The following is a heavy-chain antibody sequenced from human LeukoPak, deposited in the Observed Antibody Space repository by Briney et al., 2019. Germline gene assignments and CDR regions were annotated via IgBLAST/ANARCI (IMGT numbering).Heavy chain of an antibody. V-gene: IGHV3-20*04. CDR3: AKDPQRSSGYYYEVDY. J-gene: IGHJ4*02. CDR2: INWNGGST. D-gene: IGHD3-22*01. Sequence: GGSLRLSCAASGFTFDDYGMSWVRQAPGKGLEWVSGINWNGGSTGYADSVKGRFTISRDNAKNSLYLQMNSLRAEDTAVYYCAKDPQRSSGYYYEVDYWGQGTLVTVSS. CDR1: GFTFDDYG.